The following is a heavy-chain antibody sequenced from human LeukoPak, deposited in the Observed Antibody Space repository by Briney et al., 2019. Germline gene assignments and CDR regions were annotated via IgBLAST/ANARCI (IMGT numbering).Heavy chain of an antibody. Sequence: RGSLRLSRAASGFILSTYAMHWVRPAPGKGLEWVAVLWYDGNNKYYADSVKGRFTISRDNSNNTLSLQMNSLRAEDTAVYYCAREARDGDYGRGLDVWGQGTTVTVS. D-gene: IGHD4-17*01. V-gene: IGHV3-33*01. CDR2: LWYDGNNK. CDR1: GFILSTYA. J-gene: IGHJ6*02. CDR3: AREARDGDYGRGLDV.